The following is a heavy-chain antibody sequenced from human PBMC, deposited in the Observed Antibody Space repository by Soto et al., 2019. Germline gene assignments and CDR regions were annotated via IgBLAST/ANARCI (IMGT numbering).Heavy chain of an antibody. J-gene: IGHJ5*02. Sequence: EVQLVESGGGLVKPGGSLRLSCAASGFTFSSYSMNWVRQAPGKGLEWVSSISSSSSYIYYADSVKGRFTISRDNAKNSLYLQMNSLRAEDTAVYYCARGRYSGYDFRKTNWFDPWGQGTLVTVSS. CDR2: ISSSSSYI. CDR1: GFTFSSYS. V-gene: IGHV3-21*01. CDR3: ARGRYSGYDFRKTNWFDP. D-gene: IGHD5-12*01.